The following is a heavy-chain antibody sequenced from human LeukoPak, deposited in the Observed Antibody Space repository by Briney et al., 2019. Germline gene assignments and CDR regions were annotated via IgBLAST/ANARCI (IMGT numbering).Heavy chain of an antibody. CDR3: ATYRIPRGVIHFDY. CDR1: GGSISSSSYY. CDR2: IYYSGST. Sequence: AETLSLTCTVSGGSISSSSYYWAWIRQPPGKGLERIVRIYYSGSTYYNPSLKSRVTISVDTSKNHFSLKLGSVTAADTGVYYCATYRIPRGVIHFDYWGQGTLVTVSS. J-gene: IGHJ4*02. D-gene: IGHD3-10*01. V-gene: IGHV4-39*02.